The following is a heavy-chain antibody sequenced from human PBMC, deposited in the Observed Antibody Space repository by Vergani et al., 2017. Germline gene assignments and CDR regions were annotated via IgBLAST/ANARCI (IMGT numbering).Heavy chain of an antibody. D-gene: IGHD3-22*01. J-gene: IGHJ4*02. CDR1: GGTFSSYA. CDR3: ASLPSSYYYDSSGPFDY. CDR2: IIPSFGTA. V-gene: IGHV1-69*01. Sequence: QVQLVQSGAEVKKPGSSVKVSCKASGGTFSSYAISWVRQAPGQGLEWMGGIIPSFGTANYAQKFQGRVTITADESTSTAYMELSSLRSEDTAVYYCASLPSSYYYDSSGPFDYWGQGTLVTVSS.